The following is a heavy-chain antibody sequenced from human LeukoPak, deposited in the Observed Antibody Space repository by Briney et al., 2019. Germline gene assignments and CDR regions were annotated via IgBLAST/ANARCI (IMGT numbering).Heavy chain of an antibody. D-gene: IGHD5-12*01. CDR3: ASGDVEMATILDY. CDR1: GGSISSYY. Sequence: SETLSLTCTVSGGSISSYYWSWIQQPPGKGLEWIGYIYYSGSTNYNPSLKSRVTISVDTSKNQFSLKLSSVTAADTAVYYCASGDVEMATILDYWGQGTLVTVSS. CDR2: IYYSGST. J-gene: IGHJ4*02. V-gene: IGHV4-59*01.